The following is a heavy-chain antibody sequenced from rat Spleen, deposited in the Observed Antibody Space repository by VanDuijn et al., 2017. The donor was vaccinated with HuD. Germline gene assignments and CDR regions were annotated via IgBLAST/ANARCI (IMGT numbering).Heavy chain of an antibody. CDR1: GFTFSDHY. J-gene: IGHJ3*01. D-gene: IGHD1-9*01. CDR3: ARHPTYYGFDGDWFAC. CDR2: ISSAGCTT. Sequence: EVQLVESGGGLVQPGRSLKFSCAASGFTFSDHYMAWFRQAPTKGLEWVASISSAGCTTHYRDSVKGRFTISRDNAKSTLYLQMDSLRSEDTATYYCARHPTYYGFDGDWFACWGQGTLVTVSS. V-gene: IGHV5S23*01.